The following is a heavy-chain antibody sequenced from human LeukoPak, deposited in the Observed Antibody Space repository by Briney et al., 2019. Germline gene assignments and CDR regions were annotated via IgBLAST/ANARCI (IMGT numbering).Heavy chain of an antibody. CDR2: ISSSGSTI. CDR1: GFTFSDYY. D-gene: IGHD6-19*01. V-gene: IGHV3-11*01. J-gene: IGHJ4*02. CDR3: ASCGWYGDASPVPYDY. Sequence: PGGSLRLSCAASGFTFSDYYMSWIRQAPGKGLEWVSYISSSGSTIYYADSVKGRFTISRDNAKNSLYLQMNSLRAEDTAVYYCASCGWYGDASPVPYDYWGQGTLVTVSS.